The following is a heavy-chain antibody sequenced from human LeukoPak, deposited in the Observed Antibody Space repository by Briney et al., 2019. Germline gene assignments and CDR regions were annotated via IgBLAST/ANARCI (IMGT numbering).Heavy chain of an antibody. D-gene: IGHD3-10*01. CDR1: GYTFTDYY. Sequence: ASVKVSCKSSGYTFTDYYLHWVRQAPGQGLEWMGWISPSSGGTNYPQTFQGRVTMTRDTSINTAYMELSRLRSDDTAVYYCVREYYRYDCWGQGTLVTVSS. V-gene: IGHV1-2*02. CDR2: ISPSSGGT. CDR3: VREYYRYDC. J-gene: IGHJ4*02.